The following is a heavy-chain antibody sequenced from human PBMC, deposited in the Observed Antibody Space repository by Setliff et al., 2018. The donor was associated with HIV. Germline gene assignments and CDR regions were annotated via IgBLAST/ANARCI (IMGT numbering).Heavy chain of an antibody. V-gene: IGHV4-59*12. CDR1: GGSISSDY. CDR3: ARGYYGSGSYSGWFDP. J-gene: IGHJ5*02. CDR2: IYYSGST. D-gene: IGHD3-10*01. Sequence: PSETLSLTCTVSGGSISSDYRSWIRQPPGKGLEWIGYIYYSGSTSYNPSFRSRVTISVDTSKNQFSLKLSSVTAADTAVYYCARGYYGSGSYSGWFDPWGQGTLVTVSS.